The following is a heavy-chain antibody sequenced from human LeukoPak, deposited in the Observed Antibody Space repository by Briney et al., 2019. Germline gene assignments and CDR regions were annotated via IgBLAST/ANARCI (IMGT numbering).Heavy chain of an antibody. V-gene: IGHV3-48*04. J-gene: IGHJ4*02. D-gene: IGHD1-26*01. CDR1: GFTFSSYI. Sequence: GGSLRLSCAASGFTFSSYIVSWVRQAPGKGLEWISYISGNSDNIYYAGSVKGRFFISRDNAKNSLHLQMNSLTAEDAAVYYCARDPRGIHFDYWGQGTRVIVSA. CDR2: ISGNSDNI. CDR3: ARDPRGIHFDY.